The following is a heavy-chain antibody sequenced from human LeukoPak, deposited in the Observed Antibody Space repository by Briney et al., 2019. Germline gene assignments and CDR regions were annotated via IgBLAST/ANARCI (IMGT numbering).Heavy chain of an antibody. J-gene: IGHJ4*02. CDR3: ARDQNYYDFWSGAPFDY. CDR1: GFTFSSYG. Sequence: PGRSLRLSCAASGFTFSSYGMHWVRQAPGKGLEWVSSISSSSSYIYYADSVKGRFTISRDNSKNTLYLQMNSLRAEDTAVYYCARDQNYYDFWSGAPFDYWGQGTLVTVSS. V-gene: IGHV3-21*01. CDR2: ISSSSSYI. D-gene: IGHD3-3*01.